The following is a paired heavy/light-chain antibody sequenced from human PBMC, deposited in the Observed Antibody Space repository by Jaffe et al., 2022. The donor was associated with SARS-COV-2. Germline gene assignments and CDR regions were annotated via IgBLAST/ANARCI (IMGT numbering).Heavy chain of an antibody. D-gene: IGHD3-22*01. CDR2: IKVDGSDE. Sequence: EVQLAESGGGLVQSGGSLRLSCIASGFTFSAYWMTWVRQAPGKGLEWVANIKVDGSDEHYVDSVKGRFTISRDNAKNSLYLQMNNLRVEDTALYYCARVYHFEKGGYYRHFDYWGQGTLVTVSS. V-gene: IGHV3-7*03. J-gene: IGHJ4*02. CDR1: GFTFSAYW. CDR3: ARVYHFEKGGYYRHFDY.
Light chain of an antibody. V-gene: IGKV4-1*01. Sequence: DFVMTQSPDSLAVSLGERATINCKSSQNVLYNSNKKNYLAWYQVKPGQPPKVLFYWASTRGSGVPDRFSGSGSGTDFTLTISSLQAEDVAVYFCQQYYSVPYTFGQGTKVEIK. CDR2: WAS. CDR1: QNVLYNSNKKNY. CDR3: QQYYSVPYT. J-gene: IGKJ2*01.